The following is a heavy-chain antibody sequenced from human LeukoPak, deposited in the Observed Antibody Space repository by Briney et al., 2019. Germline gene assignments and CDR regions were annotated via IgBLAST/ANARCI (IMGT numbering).Heavy chain of an antibody. CDR3: AKDEGNYGDLFDY. CDR1: GFTFSSYA. Sequence: GRSLRLSCAASGFTFSSYAMSWVRQAPGKGLEWVSAISGSGGSTYYADSVKGRFTISRDNSKNTLYLQMNSLRAEDTAVYYCAKDEGNYGDLFDYWGQGTLVTVSS. CDR2: ISGSGGST. J-gene: IGHJ4*02. V-gene: IGHV3-23*01. D-gene: IGHD4-17*01.